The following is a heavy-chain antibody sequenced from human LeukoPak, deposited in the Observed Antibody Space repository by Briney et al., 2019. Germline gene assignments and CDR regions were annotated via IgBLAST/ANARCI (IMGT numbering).Heavy chain of an antibody. D-gene: IGHD4-23*01. J-gene: IGHJ4*02. CDR3: ARGGVSEKDYGGNSDY. CDR2: INPSGGST. V-gene: IGHV1-46*01. Sequence: ASVKVSCKASGYTFTSYYMHWVRQAPGQGLEWMGIINPSGGSTSYAQKFQGRVTMTRDTPTSTVYMELSSLRSEDTAVYYCARGGVSEKDYGGNSDYWGQGTLVTVSS. CDR1: GYTFTSYY.